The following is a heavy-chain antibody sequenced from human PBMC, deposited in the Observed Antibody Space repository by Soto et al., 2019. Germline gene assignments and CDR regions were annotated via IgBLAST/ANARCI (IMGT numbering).Heavy chain of an antibody. D-gene: IGHD5-18*01. J-gene: IGHJ3*02. Sequence: PGESLKISCKGSGYSFTSYWIGWVRQMPGKGLEWMGIIYPGDSDTRYSPSFQGQVTISADKSISTAYLQWSSLKASDTAMYYCARHQPGGYSYGPVFDIWGQGKMVTVS. CDR1: GYSFTSYW. CDR3: ARHQPGGYSYGPVFDI. V-gene: IGHV5-51*01. CDR2: IYPGDSDT.